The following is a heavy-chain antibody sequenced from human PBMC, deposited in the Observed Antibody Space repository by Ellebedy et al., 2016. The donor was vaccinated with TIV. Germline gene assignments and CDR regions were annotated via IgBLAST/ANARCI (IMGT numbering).Heavy chain of an antibody. J-gene: IGHJ4*02. CDR2: INAGNGNT. Sequence: AASVKVSCKASGHTFTSYAMHWVRQAPGQRLEWMGWINAGNGNTKYSQKFHGRVTITRDTSASKAYMELSSLRSEDTAVYYCARVEAAYYYDSSGYGPGYWGQGTLVTVSS. CDR3: ARVEAAYYYDSSGYGPGY. V-gene: IGHV1-3*01. CDR1: GHTFTSYA. D-gene: IGHD3-22*01.